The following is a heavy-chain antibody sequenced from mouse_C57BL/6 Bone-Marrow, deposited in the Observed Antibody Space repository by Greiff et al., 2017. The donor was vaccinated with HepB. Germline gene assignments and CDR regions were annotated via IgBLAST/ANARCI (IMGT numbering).Heavy chain of an antibody. CDR2: IYPGSGST. CDR1: GYTFTSYW. V-gene: IGHV1-55*01. CDR3: ARERFTTVVATDYFDY. J-gene: IGHJ2*01. Sequence: QVQLKQPGAELVKPGASVKMSCKASGYTFTSYWITWVKQRPGQGLEWIGDIYPGSGSTNYNEKFKSKATLTVDTSSSTAYMQLSSLTSEDSAVYYCARERFTTVVATDYFDYWGQGTTLTVSS. D-gene: IGHD1-1*01.